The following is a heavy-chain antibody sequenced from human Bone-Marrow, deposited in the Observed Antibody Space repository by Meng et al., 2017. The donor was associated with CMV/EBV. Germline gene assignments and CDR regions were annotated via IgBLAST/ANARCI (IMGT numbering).Heavy chain of an antibody. CDR3: ARVKSRNRLDAFEI. CDR1: GFTFSSYW. V-gene: IGHV3-74*01. Sequence: GESLKISCAASGFTFSSYWMHWVRQAPGKGLVWVSRINTDGSSTAYADSVKGRFTISRGNAKNTLYLQMNSLRAEDTAVYYCARVKSRNRLDAFEIWGQGTMVTVSS. CDR2: INTDGSST. D-gene: IGHD1-14*01. J-gene: IGHJ3*02.